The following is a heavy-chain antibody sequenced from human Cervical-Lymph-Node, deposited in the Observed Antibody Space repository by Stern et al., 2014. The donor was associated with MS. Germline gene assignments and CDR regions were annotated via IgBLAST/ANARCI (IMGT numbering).Heavy chain of an antibody. D-gene: IGHD6-13*01. CDR1: GGTFSKFP. CDR3: ALSSETSDRWYSLGYDL. V-gene: IGHV1-69*01. J-gene: IGHJ5*02. CDR2: IFPVFGTP. Sequence: VQLVESRAEVTKPGSSVKVSCKASGGTFSKFPSSWVRQAPGQGLEWMGGIFPVFGTPTYAQEFRGRVTITEDVSTSTVYMELSSLRSDDTAVYYCALSSETSDRWYSLGYDLWGQGTLVTVSS.